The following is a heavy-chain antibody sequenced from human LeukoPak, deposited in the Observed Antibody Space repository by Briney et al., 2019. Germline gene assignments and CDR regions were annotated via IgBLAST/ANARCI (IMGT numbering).Heavy chain of an antibody. Sequence: GRSLRLSCAASGFSFSSYAMTWARQAPVKGLEWVSAISGDGTRTYYADSVKGRFTISRDNSKNTLYLEMSSLRVEDTAIYYCAKWPEGAMDYFDYWGQGTLVTVSS. V-gene: IGHV3-23*01. J-gene: IGHJ4*02. CDR3: AKWPEGAMDYFDY. D-gene: IGHD3-16*01. CDR1: GFSFSSYA. CDR2: ISGDGTRT.